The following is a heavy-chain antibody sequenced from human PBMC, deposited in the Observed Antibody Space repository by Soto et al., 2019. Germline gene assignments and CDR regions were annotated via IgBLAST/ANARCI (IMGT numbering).Heavy chain of an antibody. V-gene: IGHV5-51*01. D-gene: IGHD3-10*01. J-gene: IGHJ6*02. CDR3: ARLVGGVRGPLSPFVSGMDV. CDR2: IYPSDSDT. CDR1: GYSFTNYW. Sequence: PGESLKISCKGSGYSFTNYWIGWVRQMPGKGLEWVAIIYPSDSDTRYGPSFQGQVTISADKSISTAYLQWSSLKASDTAMYYCARLVGGVRGPLSPFVSGMDVWGQGTTVTVSS.